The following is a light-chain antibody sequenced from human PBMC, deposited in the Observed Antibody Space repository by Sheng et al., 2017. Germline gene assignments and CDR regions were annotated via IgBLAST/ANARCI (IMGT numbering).Light chain of an antibody. J-gene: IGKJ4*01. V-gene: IGKV3-20*01. Sequence: EIVLTQSPGTLPLSPGERATLSCRASQSVTSSYLAWYQQKPGQAPRLLIYAASTRATGIPDRFGGSGSGTDFTLTINRLETEDFAVYYCQQYGSSPLTFGGGTKVGDQT. CDR2: AAS. CDR3: QQYGSSPLT. CDR1: QSVTSSY.